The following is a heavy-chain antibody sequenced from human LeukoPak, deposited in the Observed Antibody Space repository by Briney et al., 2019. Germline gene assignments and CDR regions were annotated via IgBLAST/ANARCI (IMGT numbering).Heavy chain of an antibody. V-gene: IGHV3-30-3*01. D-gene: IGHD3-9*01. J-gene: IGHJ6*02. CDR2: ISYDGSNK. CDR3: ARDLAYYDILTGYRAPNYGMDV. CDR1: GFTFSSYA. Sequence: PGGSLRLSCAASGFTFSSYAMHWVRQAPGKGLEWVAVISYDGSNKYYADSVKGRFTISRDNSKNTLYLQMNSLRAEDTAVYYCARDLAYYDILTGYRAPNYGMDVWGQGTTVTVSS.